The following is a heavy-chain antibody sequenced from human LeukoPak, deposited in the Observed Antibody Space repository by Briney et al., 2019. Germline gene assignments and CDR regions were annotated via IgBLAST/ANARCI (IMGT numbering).Heavy chain of an antibody. CDR3: ASPLGYGSGSYYLYGMDV. V-gene: IGHV1-3*01. Sequence: ASVKVSCKASGYTFTSYAMHWVRQAPGQRLEWMGWINAGNGNTKYSQKFQGRVTITRDTSASTAYMELSSLRSEDTAVYYCASPLGYGSGSYYLYGMDVWGQGTTVTVSS. CDR2: INAGNGNT. CDR1: GYTFTSYA. J-gene: IGHJ6*02. D-gene: IGHD3-10*01.